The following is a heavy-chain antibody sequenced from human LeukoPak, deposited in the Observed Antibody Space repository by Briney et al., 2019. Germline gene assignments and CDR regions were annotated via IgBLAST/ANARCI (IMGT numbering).Heavy chain of an antibody. V-gene: IGHV1-69*04. J-gene: IGHJ4*02. Sequence: ASVKVSCKASGGTFSSYTISWVRQAPGQGLEWMGRIIPILGIANYAQKFQGRVTITADKSTSTAYMELSSLRSEDTAVYYCARDHGYYYESSGHYYFDYGGQETLVTVSS. CDR2: IIPILGIA. D-gene: IGHD3-22*01. CDR3: ARDHGYYYESSGHYYFDY. CDR1: GGTFSSYT.